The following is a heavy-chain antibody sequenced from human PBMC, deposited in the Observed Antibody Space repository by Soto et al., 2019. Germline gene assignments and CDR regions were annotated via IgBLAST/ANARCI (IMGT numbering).Heavy chain of an antibody. J-gene: IGHJ1*01. CDR1: GYTFTNFG. D-gene: IGHD2-15*01. CDR2: ISAYNGNT. Sequence: GGSVKVSCKASGYTFTNFGISWVRQAPGQGLEWMGWISAYNGNTNYAQKLQGRVTMTTDTSTSTAYMELRSLRSDDTAVYYCARSDIGYCSGGSCYSHAEYFQHWGQGTLVTVSS. V-gene: IGHV1-18*01. CDR3: ARSDIGYCSGGSCYSHAEYFQH.